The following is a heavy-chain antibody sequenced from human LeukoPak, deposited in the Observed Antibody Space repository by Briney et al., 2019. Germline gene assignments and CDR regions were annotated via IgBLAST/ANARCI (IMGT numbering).Heavy chain of an antibody. D-gene: IGHD3-3*01. Sequence: PGGSLRLSCAASGFTISGYWMSWVRQAPGKGLEWVANIKQDGSEKYYVDSVKGRFTISRDNAKNSLYLQMNSLRAEDTAVYYCARVSGYGYDFWSGYYPGTFDIWGQGTMVTVSS. CDR3: ARVSGYGYDFWSGYYPGTFDI. CDR2: IKQDGSEK. V-gene: IGHV3-7*01. CDR1: GFTISGYW. J-gene: IGHJ3*02.